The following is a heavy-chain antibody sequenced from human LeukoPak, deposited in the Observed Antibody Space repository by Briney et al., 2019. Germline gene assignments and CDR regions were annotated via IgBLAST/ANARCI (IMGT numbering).Heavy chain of an antibody. V-gene: IGHV7-4-1*02. J-gene: IGHJ5*02. CDR1: GGTFSSYA. CDR2: INTNTGNP. Sequence: ASVKVSCKASGGTFSSYAISWVRQAPGQGLEWMGWINTNTGNPTYAQGFTGRFVFSLDTSVSTAYLQISSLKAEDTAVYYCARVVVEVILGRFEWFDPWGQGTLVTVSS. CDR3: ARVVVEVILGRFEWFDP. D-gene: IGHD3-10*01.